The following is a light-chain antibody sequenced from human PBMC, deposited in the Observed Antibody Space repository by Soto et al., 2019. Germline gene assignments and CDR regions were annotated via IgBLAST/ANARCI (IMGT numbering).Light chain of an antibody. J-gene: IGKJ1*01. CDR1: QDIRND. Sequence: AIQMTQSPSSLSASVGDRVTITCRASQDIRNDLGWYQQKPGRAPKFLIYAASSLQSRVSSRFSGSGSGTDFTFTITSLQHQDFANYYCLQDYTFPWTFGQGAKVEIK. CDR2: AAS. V-gene: IGKV1-6*01. CDR3: LQDYTFPWT.